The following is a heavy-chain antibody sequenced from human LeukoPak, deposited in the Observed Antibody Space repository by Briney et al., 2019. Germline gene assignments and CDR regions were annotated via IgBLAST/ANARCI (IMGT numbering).Heavy chain of an antibody. CDR2: LYYSGST. V-gene: IGHV4-39*01. Sequence: PSETLSLTCTVSGGSISSSSYYWGWIRQPPGKGLEWIGSLYYSGSTYYSPSLKSRVTISVDTSKNQFSLKLSSVTAADTAVYYCARQARTIYWGQGTLVTVSS. CDR1: GGSISSSSYY. D-gene: IGHD4/OR15-4a*01. CDR3: ARQARTIY. J-gene: IGHJ4*02.